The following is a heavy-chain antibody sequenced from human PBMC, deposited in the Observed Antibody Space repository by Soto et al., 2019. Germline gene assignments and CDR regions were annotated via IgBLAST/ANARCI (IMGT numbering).Heavy chain of an antibody. D-gene: IGHD3-10*01. CDR1: GFTFSDYY. J-gene: IGHJ4*02. Sequence: QVQLVESGGGLVKPGGSLRLSCAASGFTFSDYYMSWIRRAPGRGLEWVSYITNGGTYTNYADSVKGRFTISRDNAKNSLSLQMNSLRAEDTAVYYCARTSGSYRFDYWGQGTLVTVSS. V-gene: IGHV3-11*05. CDR2: ITNGGTYT. CDR3: ARTSGSYRFDY.